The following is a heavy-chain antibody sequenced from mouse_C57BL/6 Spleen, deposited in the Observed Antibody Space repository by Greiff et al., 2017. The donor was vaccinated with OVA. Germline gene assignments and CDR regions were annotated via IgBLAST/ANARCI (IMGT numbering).Heavy chain of an antibody. CDR1: GFTFSDYG. V-gene: IGHV5-17*01. CDR2: ISSGSSTI. D-gene: IGHD4-1*01. J-gene: IGHJ1*03. CDR3: ARDWDDWYCDV. Sequence: EVQGVESGGGLVKPGGSLKLSCAASGFTFSDYGMHWVRQAPEKGLEWVAYISSGSSTIYYADTVKGRFTISRDKAKNTLCLQMTSLKTEDTAMYYCARDWDDWYCDVWGTGTTVTVSS.